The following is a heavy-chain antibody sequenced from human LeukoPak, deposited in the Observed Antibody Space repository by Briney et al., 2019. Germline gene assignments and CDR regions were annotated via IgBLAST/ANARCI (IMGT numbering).Heavy chain of an antibody. CDR1: GYTFTSYD. V-gene: IGHV1-8*01. D-gene: IGHD3-3*01. Sequence: ASVKVSCKASGYTFTSYDINWVRQATGQGLEWMGWMNPNSGNTGYAQKFQGRVTMTRNTSISTAYMELSSLRSEDTAVYYCARVERGTYDFWSGYCFDYWGQGTLVTVSS. CDR3: ARVERGTYDFWSGYCFDY. J-gene: IGHJ4*02. CDR2: MNPNSGNT.